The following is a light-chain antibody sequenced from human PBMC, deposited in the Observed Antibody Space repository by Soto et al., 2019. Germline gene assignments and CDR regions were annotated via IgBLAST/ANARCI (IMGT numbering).Light chain of an antibody. CDR3: QQYYKWPPET. CDR2: GAS. Sequence: EIVMTQSPATLSVSPGERATLSFRASESVGSNLAWYQQKPGQAPRLLIHGASKRATGIPARFSGSGSGTEFTLTISSLQSGDFAVYYCQQYYKWPPETFGQGTKVDIK. CDR1: ESVGSN. V-gene: IGKV3-15*01. J-gene: IGKJ2*01.